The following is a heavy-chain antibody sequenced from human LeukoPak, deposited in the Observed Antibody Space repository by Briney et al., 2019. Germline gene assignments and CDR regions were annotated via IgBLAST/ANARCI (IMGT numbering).Heavy chain of an antibody. CDR3: ARASYDILTGYYMYYFDY. CDR2: INPNSGGT. V-gene: IGHV1-2*02. Sequence: ASVKVSCKASGYTFTGYYMHWVRQAPGQGLGWMGWINPNSGGTNYAQKFQGRVTMTRDTSISTAYMELSRLRSDDTAVYYCARASYDILTGYYMYYFDYWGQETLVTVSS. J-gene: IGHJ4*02. CDR1: GYTFTGYY. D-gene: IGHD3-9*01.